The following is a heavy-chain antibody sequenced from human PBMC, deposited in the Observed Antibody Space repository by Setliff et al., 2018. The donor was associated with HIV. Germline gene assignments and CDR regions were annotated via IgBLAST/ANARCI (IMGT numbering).Heavy chain of an antibody. CDR2: IWSDGNKK. Sequence: PGESLKISCAASGFRFSDYGMHWVRQAPGKGLEWVAIIWSDGNKKYYADSVRGRFTISRDNSNNTLFLQMNSLRADDTAVYYCARARVGATWNHYHYYYMDVWGKGAPVTVSS. V-gene: IGHV3-33*01. J-gene: IGHJ6*03. D-gene: IGHD1-26*01. CDR1: GFRFSDYG. CDR3: ARARVGATWNHYHYYYMDV.